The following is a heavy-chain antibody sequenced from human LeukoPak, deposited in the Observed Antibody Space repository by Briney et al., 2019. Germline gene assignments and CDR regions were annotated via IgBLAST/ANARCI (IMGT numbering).Heavy chain of an antibody. CDR3: AREPVAVAGTGLYY. J-gene: IGHJ4*02. D-gene: IGHD6-19*01. V-gene: IGHV1-2*02. CDR2: INPNSGGT. Sequence: ASVKVSFKASGYTFTGYYLHWVRQAPGQGREWMGWINPNSGGTNYAQKFQARVTMTRDTSISTAYMELSRLRSDDTAVYYCAREPVAVAGTGLYYWGQGTLVTVSS. CDR1: GYTFTGYY.